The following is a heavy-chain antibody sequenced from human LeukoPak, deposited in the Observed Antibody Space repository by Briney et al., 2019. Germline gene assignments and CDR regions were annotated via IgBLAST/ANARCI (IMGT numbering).Heavy chain of an antibody. CDR2: VSNDGSNQ. V-gene: IGHV3-30-3*01. J-gene: IGHJ3*01. CDR3: ARGPDPVVRGPRRAFDL. Sequence: QSGGSLRLSCAASGFTFSSYAMSWVRQAPGKGLEWVSVVSNDGSNQDYTDSVKGRFIISRDDSKSTVYLQMNSLRVDDTAMYYCARGPDPVVRGPRRAFDLWGQGTMVTVSS. D-gene: IGHD3-10*01. CDR1: GFTFSSYA.